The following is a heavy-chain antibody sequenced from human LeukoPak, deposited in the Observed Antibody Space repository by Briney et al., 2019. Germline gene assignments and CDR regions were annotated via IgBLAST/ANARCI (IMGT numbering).Heavy chain of an antibody. J-gene: IGHJ4*02. V-gene: IGHV3-9*01. CDR2: ISWNSDSR. D-gene: IGHD3-9*01. CDR1: GFTFDDYG. CDR3: ARGDFYDILDY. Sequence: GGSLRLSCAASGFTFDDYGMHWVRQAPGKGLEWVSGISWNSDSRGYADSVKGRFTISRDNGKNTLYLQMNSLRAEDTAVYYCARGDFYDILDYWGQGTLVTVSS.